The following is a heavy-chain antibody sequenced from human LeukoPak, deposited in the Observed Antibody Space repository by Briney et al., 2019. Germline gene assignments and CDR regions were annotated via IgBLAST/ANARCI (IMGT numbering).Heavy chain of an antibody. CDR2: IIPIFGTA. Sequence: SVKVSCKAPGGTFSSYAISWVRQAPGQGLEWMGGIIPIFGTANYAQKFQGRVTITADESTSTAYMELSSLRSEDTAVYYCARDPPTTVVTPGDYWGQGTLVTVSS. J-gene: IGHJ4*02. D-gene: IGHD4-23*01. V-gene: IGHV1-69*13. CDR1: GGTFSSYA. CDR3: ARDPPTTVVTPGDY.